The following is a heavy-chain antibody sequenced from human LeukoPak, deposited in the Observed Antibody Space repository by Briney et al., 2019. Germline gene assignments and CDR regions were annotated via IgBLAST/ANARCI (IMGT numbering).Heavy chain of an antibody. CDR1: GGSISNRDYF. CDR3: ARMRTGSTEFFDN. D-gene: IGHD1-7*01. J-gene: IGHJ4*02. V-gene: IGHV4-39*02. CDR2: MSYSRSS. Sequence: PSETLSLTCTVAGGSISNRDYFLGWIRHPPGKGLEWIGCMSYSRSSYYDPSLKSRVAISLDTSRNLFSLNLKSVTAADTAVYYCARMRTGSTEFFDNWGQGTLVTVSS.